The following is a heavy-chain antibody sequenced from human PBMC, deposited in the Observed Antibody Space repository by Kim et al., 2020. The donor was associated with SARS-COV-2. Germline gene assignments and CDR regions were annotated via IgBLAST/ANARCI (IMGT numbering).Heavy chain of an antibody. CDR3: SAVAYFDL. CDR1: GFSFNDNW. Sequence: GGSLRLSCVASGFSFNDNWMHWVRQAPGKGLVWVSRINPDGTTTNYADSVKGRFTISRDNAQNTVSLHMNSLRADDTAVYYCSAVAYFDLLGRGTLVTVS. J-gene: IGHJ2*01. V-gene: IGHV3-74*01. CDR2: INPDGTTT.